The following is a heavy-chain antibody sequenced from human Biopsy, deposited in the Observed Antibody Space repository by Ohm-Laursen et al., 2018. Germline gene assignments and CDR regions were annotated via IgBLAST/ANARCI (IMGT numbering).Heavy chain of an antibody. CDR2: ISWHGSTT. V-gene: IGHV3-43D*04. J-gene: IGHJ6*02. CDR1: GFTFADYG. Sequence: SLRLSCSASGFTFADYGMHWVRQAPGKGLEWVSLISWHGSTTYYADSVKGRFTISRDNSKNSLYLQMNSLRAEDTALYYCARAFRGQYFYYYYGMDVWGQGTTVTVSS. CDR3: ARAFRGQYFYYYYGMDV. D-gene: IGHD3-9*01.